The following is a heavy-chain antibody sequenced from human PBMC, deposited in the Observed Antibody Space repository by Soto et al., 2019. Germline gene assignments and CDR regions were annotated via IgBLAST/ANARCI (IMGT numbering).Heavy chain of an antibody. CDR3: ARVGGSSSWYRLGDYYYYYGMDV. CDR2: ISAYNGNT. CDR1: GYTFTSYG. V-gene: IGHV1-18*01. J-gene: IGHJ6*02. D-gene: IGHD6-13*01. Sequence: ASVKVSCKASGYTFTSYGISWVRQAPGQGLEWMGWISAYNGNTNYAQKLQGRVTMTTDTSTSTAYMELRSLRSDDTAVYYCARVGGSSSWYRLGDYYYYYGMDVWGQGTTVTAP.